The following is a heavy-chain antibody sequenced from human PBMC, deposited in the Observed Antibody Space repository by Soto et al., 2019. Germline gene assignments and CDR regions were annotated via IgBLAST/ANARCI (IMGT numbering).Heavy chain of an antibody. J-gene: IGHJ4*02. CDR1: GGSISSSSYY. V-gene: IGHV4-39*01. D-gene: IGHD2-21*02. CDR2: IYYSGST. CDR3: ATSICGGDCYSGH. Sequence: SETLSLTCTVSGGSISSSSYYWGWIRQPPGKVLEWIGSIYYSGSTYYNPSLKSRVTIXXXXSXNXFXLXXXSVTXADTAXYYCATSICGGDCYSGHWGQGTLVTVSS.